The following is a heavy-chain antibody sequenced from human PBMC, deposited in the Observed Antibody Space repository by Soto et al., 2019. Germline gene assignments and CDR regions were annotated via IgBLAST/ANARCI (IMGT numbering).Heavy chain of an antibody. CDR1: GFTFSSYA. D-gene: IGHD2-2*01. J-gene: IGHJ5*02. V-gene: IGHV3-23*01. CDR3: AKDPYCSSTSCYDLDWFDP. Sequence: GESLKISCAASGFTFSSYAMSWVRQAPGKGLEWVSAISGSGGSTYYADYVKGRFTISRDNSKNTLYLQMNSLRAEDTAVYYCAKDPYCSSTSCYDLDWFDPWGQGTLVTVSS. CDR2: ISGSGGST.